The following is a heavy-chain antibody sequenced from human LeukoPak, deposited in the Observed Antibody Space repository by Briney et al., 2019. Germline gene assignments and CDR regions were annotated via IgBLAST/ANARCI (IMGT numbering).Heavy chain of an antibody. CDR2: INANNGKT. Sequence: GASENVSYKASGHIFNMYGISGVRQAPGQGREGMGGINANNGKTNYTQKFQGRVTVPTDTSTSTAYMELRSLRADDTAVYYCASGPLGEDYYYYMDVWGKGTTVTVSS. J-gene: IGHJ6*03. V-gene: IGHV1-18*01. D-gene: IGHD4-17*01. CDR1: GHIFNMYG. CDR3: ASGPLGEDYYYYMDV.